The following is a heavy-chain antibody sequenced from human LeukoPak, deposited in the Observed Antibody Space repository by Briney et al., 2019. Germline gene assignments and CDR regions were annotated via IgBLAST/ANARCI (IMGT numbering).Heavy chain of an antibody. D-gene: IGHD3-10*01. CDR3: AKDAGSDYYYYMDV. V-gene: IGHV3-23*01. CDR2: ISGSGGST. CDR1: GFTFSSYA. Sequence: PGGSLRLSCAASGFTFSSYAMSWVRQAPGKGLESVSAISGSGGSTYYADSVKGRFTISRDNSKNTLYLQMNSLRAEDTAVYYCAKDAGSDYYYYMDVWGKGTTVTVSS. J-gene: IGHJ6*03.